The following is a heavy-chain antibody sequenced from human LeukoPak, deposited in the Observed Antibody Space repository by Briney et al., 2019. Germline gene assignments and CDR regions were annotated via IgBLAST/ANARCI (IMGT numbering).Heavy chain of an antibody. CDR3: ARDPDPVYYDSSGYYDHWFDP. CDR2: ISGGGGST. D-gene: IGHD3-22*01. V-gene: IGHV3-23*01. Sequence: GGSLRLSCAASGFSFSDYAINWVRQAPGRGLEWASAISGGGGSTFYADSVKGRFTISRDNAKNSLYLQMNSLRAEDTAVYYCARDPDPVYYDSSGYYDHWFDPWGQGTLVTVSS. CDR1: GFSFSDYA. J-gene: IGHJ5*02.